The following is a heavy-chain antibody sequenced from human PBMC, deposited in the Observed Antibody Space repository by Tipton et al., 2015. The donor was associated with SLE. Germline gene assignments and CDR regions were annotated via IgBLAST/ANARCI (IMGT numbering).Heavy chain of an antibody. J-gene: IGHJ6*02. V-gene: IGHV4-59*07. CDR1: GGSISSYY. CDR2: IFYTGST. D-gene: IGHD3-3*02. CDR3: ASRAISGISYFYGIDV. Sequence: TLSLTCIVSGGSISSYYWSWIRQPPGKGLEWIGYIFYTGSTNYNPSLKSRATISLDTSKDQFSLKLTSVTAADTAVYYCASRAISGISYFYGIDVWGQGTTVTVSS.